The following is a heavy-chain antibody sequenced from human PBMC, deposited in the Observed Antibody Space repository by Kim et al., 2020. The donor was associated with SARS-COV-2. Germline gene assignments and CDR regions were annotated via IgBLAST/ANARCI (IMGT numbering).Heavy chain of an antibody. CDR2: ISSSSSYT. D-gene: IGHD4-17*01. Sequence: GGSLRLSCAASGFTFSDYYMSWIRQAPGKGLEWVSYISSSSSYTNYADSVKGRFTISRDNAKNSLYLQMNSLRAEDTAVYYCASSPNYGDYNRVEDYYYYGMGVWGQGTTVTVSS. V-gene: IGHV3-11*06. CDR3: ASSPNYGDYNRVEDYYYYGMGV. J-gene: IGHJ6*02. CDR1: GFTFSDYY.